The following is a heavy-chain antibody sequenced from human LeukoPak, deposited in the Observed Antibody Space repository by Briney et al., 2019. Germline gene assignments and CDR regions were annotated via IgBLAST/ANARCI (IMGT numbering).Heavy chain of an antibody. D-gene: IGHD2-15*01. Sequence: GASVKVSCKASGYTFTGYYMHWVRQAPGQGPEWMGRINPNSGGTNYAQKFQGRVTMTRDTSISTAYMELSRLRSDDTAVYYCARDIGYCSGGSCYPSFYYFDYWGQGTLVTVSS. J-gene: IGHJ4*02. V-gene: IGHV1-2*06. CDR1: GYTFTGYY. CDR2: INPNSGGT. CDR3: ARDIGYCSGGSCYPSFYYFDY.